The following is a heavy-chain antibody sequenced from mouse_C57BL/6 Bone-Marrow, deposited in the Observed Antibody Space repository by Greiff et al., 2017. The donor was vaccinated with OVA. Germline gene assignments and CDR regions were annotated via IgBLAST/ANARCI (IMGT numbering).Heavy chain of an antibody. Sequence: QVQLKQSGAELVKPGASVKLSCKASGYTFTSYWMHWVKQRPGQGLEWIGMIHPNSGSTNYNEKFKSKATLTVDKSSSTAYMQLSSLTSEDSAVDYCARWLGYSFAYWGQGTLVTVSA. V-gene: IGHV1-64*01. CDR2: IHPNSGST. CDR1: GYTFTSYW. CDR3: ARWLGYSFAY. J-gene: IGHJ3*01. D-gene: IGHD2-3*01.